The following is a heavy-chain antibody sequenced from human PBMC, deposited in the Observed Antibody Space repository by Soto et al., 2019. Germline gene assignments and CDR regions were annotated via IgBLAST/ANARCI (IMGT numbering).Heavy chain of an antibody. D-gene: IGHD3-3*01. CDR1: GGAISTYY. CDR3: ARGQRFSDWFDP. J-gene: IGHJ5*02. V-gene: IGHV4-4*07. CDR2: IYSSGST. Sequence: PSDPLCLTFTVSGGAISTYYWTWIRQTAGKGLEWIGRIYSSGSTKYNPALQSRVTMSLDTSNNQFSLRLTSVTAADTAVYYCARGQRFSDWFDPWGQGTLVTVSS.